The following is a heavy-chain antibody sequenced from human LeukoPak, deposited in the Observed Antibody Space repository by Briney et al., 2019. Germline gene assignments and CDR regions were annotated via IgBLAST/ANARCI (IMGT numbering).Heavy chain of an antibody. D-gene: IGHD5-18*01. CDR2: TWFDGGNK. J-gene: IGHJ4*02. CDR3: ARDRGYSYGHPFDY. CDR1: GFTFSSYG. V-gene: IGHV3-33*01. Sequence: PGGSLRLSCAASGFTFSSYGVQWVRQAPGKGLEWVALTWFDGGNKYYGDSVKDRFTISRDNSKNMLYLHMNSLRVEDTAVYYCARDRGYSYGHPFDYWGQGTLVTVSS.